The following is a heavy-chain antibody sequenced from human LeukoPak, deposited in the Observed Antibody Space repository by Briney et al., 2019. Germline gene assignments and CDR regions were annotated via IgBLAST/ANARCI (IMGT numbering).Heavy chain of an antibody. CDR1: GGSISSGGYY. CDR2: IYYSGST. CDR3: ARLQGYYYDSSDSNNYFDY. Sequence: PSQTLSLTCTVSGGSISSGGYYWSWIRQHPGKGLEWIGYIYYSGSTYYNPSLKSRVTISVDTSKNQFSLKLSSATAADTAVYYCARLQGYYYDSSDSNNYFDYWGQGTLVTVSS. J-gene: IGHJ4*02. D-gene: IGHD3-22*01. V-gene: IGHV4-31*03.